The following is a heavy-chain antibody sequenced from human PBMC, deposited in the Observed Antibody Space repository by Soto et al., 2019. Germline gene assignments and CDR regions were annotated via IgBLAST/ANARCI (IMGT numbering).Heavy chain of an antibody. CDR1: GFTFTSSA. Sequence: QMQLVQSGPEVKKPGTSVKVSYKASGFTFTSSAVQWVRQASGQRLEWIGWIVVGSGNTNYAQKFQERVTITRDMSPSTAYMELSSLRSEDTAVYYCAAGARRLFSHWYFDLWGRGTLVTASS. J-gene: IGHJ2*01. D-gene: IGHD3-22*01. V-gene: IGHV1-58*01. CDR3: AAGARRLFSHWYFDL. CDR2: IVVGSGNT.